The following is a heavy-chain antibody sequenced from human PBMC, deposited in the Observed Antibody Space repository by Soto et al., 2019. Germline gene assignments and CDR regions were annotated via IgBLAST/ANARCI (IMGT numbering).Heavy chain of an antibody. CDR1: GYTFTGYY. Sequence: ASVKVSCKASGYTFTGYYMHWVRQAPGQGLERMGWINPNSGGTNYAQKFQGWVTMTRDTSISTAYMELSRLRSDDTAVYYCARASVAVAGTDRKYYFDYWGQGTLVTVSS. CDR2: INPNSGGT. CDR3: ARASVAVAGTDRKYYFDY. V-gene: IGHV1-2*04. J-gene: IGHJ4*02. D-gene: IGHD6-13*01.